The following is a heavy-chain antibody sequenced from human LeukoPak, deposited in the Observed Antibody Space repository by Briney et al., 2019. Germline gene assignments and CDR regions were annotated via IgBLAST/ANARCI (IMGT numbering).Heavy chain of an antibody. CDR2: IGAYNGNT. Sequence: ASVKVSCKASGYTFTSYGISWVRQAPGQGLEWMGWIGAYNGNTNYAQKLQGRVTMTTDTSTSTAYMELRSLSSDDTAVYYCARSADCSSTSCYKLGYFQHWGQGTLVTVSS. D-gene: IGHD2-2*02. J-gene: IGHJ1*01. V-gene: IGHV1-18*01. CDR1: GYTFTSYG. CDR3: ARSADCSSTSCYKLGYFQH.